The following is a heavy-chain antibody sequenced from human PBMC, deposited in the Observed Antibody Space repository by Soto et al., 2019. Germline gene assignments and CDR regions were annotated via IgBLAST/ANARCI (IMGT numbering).Heavy chain of an antibody. J-gene: IGHJ3*02. CDR1: RDTFNTYG. D-gene: IGHD3-10*01. CDR2: IVPVFDTR. CDR3: AREVTEGFDI. Sequence: QVKLVQSGAEVKKPGSSVKVSCQASRDTFNTYGIGWVRQAPGQGLEWMGGIVPVFDTRNYAQKFQGRVTITADESTSTAYMELRSLRSEGTAVYYCAREVTEGFDIWGQGTMVTVSS. V-gene: IGHV1-69*01.